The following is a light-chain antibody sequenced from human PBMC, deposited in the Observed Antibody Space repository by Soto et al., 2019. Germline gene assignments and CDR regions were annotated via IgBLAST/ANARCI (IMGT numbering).Light chain of an antibody. CDR1: QSIGKY. Sequence: DIQMTQSPSSLSASVGDRVTITCRASQSIGKYLNWYQQKPGEAPNLLIYAASILQSGVPSRFNGSSSGTDFTLTITSLQPEDFATYYCHQTYGTTRTFGQGTKVEIK. CDR3: HQTYGTTRT. CDR2: AAS. V-gene: IGKV1-39*01. J-gene: IGKJ1*01.